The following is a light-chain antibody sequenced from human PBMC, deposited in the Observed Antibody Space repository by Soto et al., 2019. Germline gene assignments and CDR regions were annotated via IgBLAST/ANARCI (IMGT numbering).Light chain of an antibody. CDR1: SSDVGGYNY. CDR2: EVS. Sequence: QSALTQPPSASGSPGQSVTISCTGTSSDVGGYNYVYWYQQHPGKAPKLMIYEVSKRPSGVPDRFSGSKSDNTASLTVSGLQAEDEADYYCSSYAGSNNVVVFGGGTKLTVL. J-gene: IGLJ2*01. CDR3: SSYAGSNNVVV. V-gene: IGLV2-8*01.